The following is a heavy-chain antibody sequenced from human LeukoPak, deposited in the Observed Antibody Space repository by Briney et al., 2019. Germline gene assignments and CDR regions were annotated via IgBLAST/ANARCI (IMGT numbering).Heavy chain of an antibody. J-gene: IGHJ5*02. CDR3: ARGPVRSITMVRGAKENWFDP. CDR1: GYTFTSYD. Sequence: ASVTVSCKASGYTFTSYDINWVRQATGQGLEWMGWMNPNSGNTGYAQKFQGRVTMTRNTSISTAYMELSSLRSEDTAVYYCARGPVRSITMVRGAKENWFDPWGQGTLVTVSS. CDR2: MNPNSGNT. D-gene: IGHD3-10*01. V-gene: IGHV1-8*01.